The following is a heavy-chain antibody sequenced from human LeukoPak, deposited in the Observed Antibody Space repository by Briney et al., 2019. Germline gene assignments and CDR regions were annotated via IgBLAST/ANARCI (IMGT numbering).Heavy chain of an antibody. J-gene: IGHJ5*02. D-gene: IGHD3-16*01. V-gene: IGHV3-7*01. Sequence: GGSLRLSCAASGFSFSGYWMTWVRQAPGKGLEWVANINQDGGENYYLDSVKGRFTISRDNAKSSLYLQMNSLRPEDTAVYYCARNLAVNWFAPWGQGTLVIVSS. CDR3: ARNLAVNWFAP. CDR2: INQDGGEN. CDR1: GFSFSGYW.